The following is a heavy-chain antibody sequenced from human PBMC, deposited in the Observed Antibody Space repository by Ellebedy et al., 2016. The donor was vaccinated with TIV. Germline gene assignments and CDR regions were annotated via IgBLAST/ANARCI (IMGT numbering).Heavy chain of an antibody. CDR2: FDPEDGTP. D-gene: IGHD2-8*01. CDR1: GYTLTELS. V-gene: IGHV1-24*01. Sequence: AASVKVSCKVSGYTLTELSMHWVRQAPGKGLEGMGGFDPEDGTPIYAQKFKGRVTMTEDTSADTAYMALSNLRSEDTAVYYCATHPLKQGVPSPKQSNVYYYYSYGMDVWGQGTTVTVSS. J-gene: IGHJ6*02. CDR3: ATHPLKQGVPSPKQSNVYYYYSYGMDV.